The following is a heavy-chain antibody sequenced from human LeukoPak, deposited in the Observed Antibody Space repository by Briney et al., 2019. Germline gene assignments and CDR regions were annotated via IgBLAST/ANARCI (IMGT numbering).Heavy chain of an antibody. CDR3: ARDLSWFGELSLDY. V-gene: IGHV3-7*04. J-gene: IGHJ4*02. CDR2: IKQDGSEE. CDR1: GFTFSRYW. D-gene: IGHD3-10*01. Sequence: GGSLRLSCAASGFTFSRYWMSWVRQAPGKGLEWVANIKQDGSEEYYVDSVKGRFTISRDNAKNSLYLQMNSLRAEDTAVYYCARDLSWFGELSLDYWGQGTLVTVSS.